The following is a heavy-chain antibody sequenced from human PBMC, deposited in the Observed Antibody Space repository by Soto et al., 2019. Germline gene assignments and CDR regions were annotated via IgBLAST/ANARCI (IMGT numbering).Heavy chain of an antibody. D-gene: IGHD3-10*01. Sequence: GETLKISCKGSGYSFTTYWIGWVLQMPGKGLEWIGIIYAGDSDSRYSPSFQGQVTISVDKSITTAYLQWSSLKASDTAMYYCVRGVHLTAADAFDVWGQGTMVTVSS. CDR1: GYSFTTYW. J-gene: IGHJ3*01. CDR3: VRGVHLTAADAFDV. CDR2: IYAGDSDS. V-gene: IGHV5-51*01.